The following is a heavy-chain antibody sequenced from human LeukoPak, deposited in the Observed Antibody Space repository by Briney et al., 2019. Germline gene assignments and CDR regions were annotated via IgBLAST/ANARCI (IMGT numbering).Heavy chain of an antibody. CDR1: GGTFSSYA. J-gene: IGHJ4*02. CDR2: IIPIFGTA. D-gene: IGHD6-13*01. CDR3: ARDGIAAAGTYFDY. Sequence: ASVKVSCKASGGTFSSYAISWVRQAPGQGLEWRGGIIPIFGTANYAQKFQGRVTITTDESTSTAYMELSSLRSEDTAVYSCARDGIAAAGTYFDYWGQGTLVTVSS. V-gene: IGHV1-69*05.